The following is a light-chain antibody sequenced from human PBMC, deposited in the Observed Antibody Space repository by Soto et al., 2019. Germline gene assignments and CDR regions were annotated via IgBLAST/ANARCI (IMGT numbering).Light chain of an antibody. CDR1: SGDIGDYNY. J-gene: IGLJ1*01. CDR2: DVS. V-gene: IGLV2-14*01. Sequence: QSALTQPASVSGSPGQSITISCVGTSGDIGDYNYVSWYQQPPGKVPKVIIYDVSNRPSGVSYRFSGTKSGNTASLTVSGLQAEDEADYYCCSYTRSGTLIFGTGTMVTVL. CDR3: CSYTRSGTLI.